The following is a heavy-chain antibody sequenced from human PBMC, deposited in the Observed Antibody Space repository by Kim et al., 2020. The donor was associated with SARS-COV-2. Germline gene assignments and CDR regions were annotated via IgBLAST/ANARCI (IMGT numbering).Heavy chain of an antibody. Sequence: GGSLRLSCAASGFTFSSYSMNWVRQAPGKGLEWVSSISSSSSYIYYADSVKGRFTISRDNAKNSLYLQMNSLRAEDTAVYYCARDRGKEGMVYDYWGQGTLVTVSS. J-gene: IGHJ4*02. CDR2: ISSSSSYI. D-gene: IGHD3-10*01. CDR3: ARDRGKEGMVYDY. V-gene: IGHV3-21*01. CDR1: GFTFSSYS.